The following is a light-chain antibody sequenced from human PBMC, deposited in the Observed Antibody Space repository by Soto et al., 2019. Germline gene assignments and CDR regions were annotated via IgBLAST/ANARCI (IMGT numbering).Light chain of an antibody. CDR1: SSDVGSYNL. CDR2: EGS. V-gene: IGLV2-23*01. J-gene: IGLJ2*01. Sequence: QSALTQPASVSGSPGQSITISCTGTSSDVGSYNLVSWYQQHPGKAPKLMIYEGSKRPSGVSNRFSGSKSGNTASLTISGLQAEDEADHYCSSYAGSSTLAVFGGGTKLTVL. CDR3: SSYAGSSTLAV.